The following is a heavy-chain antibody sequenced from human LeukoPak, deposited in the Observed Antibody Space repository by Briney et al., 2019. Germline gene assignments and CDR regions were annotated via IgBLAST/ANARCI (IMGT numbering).Heavy chain of an antibody. J-gene: IGHJ3*02. D-gene: IGHD2-15*01. V-gene: IGHV4-39*01. CDR1: GGSISSSSYY. CDR3: ARFEVDDAFDI. CDR2: IYYSGST. Sequence: SETLSLTCTVSGGSISSSSYYWGWIRQPPGKGLEWIGSIYYSGSTYYNPSLKSRVTISVDTSKNQFSLKLSSVTAADTAVYYCARFEVDDAFDIWGQGTMATVSS.